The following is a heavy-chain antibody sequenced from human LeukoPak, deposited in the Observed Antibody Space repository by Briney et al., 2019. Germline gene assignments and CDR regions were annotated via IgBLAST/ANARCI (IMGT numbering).Heavy chain of an antibody. Sequence: PGGSLRLSCAASGFTVSSNYMSWVRQAPGKGLEWVSVIYSGGSTYYADSVKGRFTISRDNSKNTLYLQMNSLRAEDTAVYYCAREQMAKYYFDYCGQGTLVTVSS. V-gene: IGHV3-66*01. D-gene: IGHD5-24*01. J-gene: IGHJ4*02. CDR1: GFTVSSNY. CDR2: IYSGGST. CDR3: AREQMAKYYFDY.